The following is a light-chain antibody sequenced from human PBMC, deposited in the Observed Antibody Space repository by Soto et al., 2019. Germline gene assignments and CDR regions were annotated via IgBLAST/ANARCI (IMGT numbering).Light chain of an antibody. CDR1: SSNIGNNY. J-gene: IGLJ1*01. CDR2: DND. CDR3: GTWDNNLSAGL. Sequence: QSVLTQPPLVSAAPGQKVTISCSGGSSNIGNNYVFWSQQFPGTAPRLLIFDNDKRPSGIPDRFSGSKSDTSATLGITGLETGDEADYYCGTWDNNLSAGLFGTGTKVTVL. V-gene: IGLV1-51*01.